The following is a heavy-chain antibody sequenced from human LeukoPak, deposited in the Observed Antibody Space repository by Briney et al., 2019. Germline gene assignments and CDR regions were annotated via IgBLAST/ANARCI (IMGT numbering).Heavy chain of an antibody. CDR2: INSDGSST. Sequence: PGGSLRLSCAASGFTFSSYWMYWVRQAPGKGLVWVSRINSDGSSTSYADSVKGRFTISRDNAKNTLYLQMNSLRAEDTAVYYCARVTPPVVVVAPIDYWGQGTLVTVSS. CDR1: GFTFSSYW. CDR3: ARVTPPVVVVAPIDY. J-gene: IGHJ4*02. D-gene: IGHD2-15*01. V-gene: IGHV3-74*01.